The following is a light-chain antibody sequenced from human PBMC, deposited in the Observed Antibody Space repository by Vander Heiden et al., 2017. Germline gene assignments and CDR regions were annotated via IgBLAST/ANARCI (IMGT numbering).Light chain of an antibody. CDR3: LQDSSYPRT. CDR2: GAS. V-gene: IGKV1-6*01. J-gene: IGKJ1*01. CDR1: QGIRND. Sequence: AVQMTQSPSSLSASVGDRVTITCRASQGIRNDLGWYQQKPGQAPKVLIYGASTLHSGVPSRFSGSGSGTDFVLTISGLQPEDSATYFCLQDSSYPRTFGQGTKVEIK.